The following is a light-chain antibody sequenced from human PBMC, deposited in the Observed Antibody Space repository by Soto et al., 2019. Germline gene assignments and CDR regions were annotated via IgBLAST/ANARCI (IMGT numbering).Light chain of an antibody. V-gene: IGLV1-40*01. CDR1: SSNIGAGYD. J-gene: IGLJ1*01. Sequence: VLTQPPSVSGAPGQRVNISCTGSSSNIGAGYDVHWYQQLPGTAPKLLIYGNSNRPSGVPDRFSGSKSDTSASLAITGLQAEDEADYYCQSYDSSLSGSYVFGTGTRSPS. CDR3: QSYDSSLSGSYV. CDR2: GNS.